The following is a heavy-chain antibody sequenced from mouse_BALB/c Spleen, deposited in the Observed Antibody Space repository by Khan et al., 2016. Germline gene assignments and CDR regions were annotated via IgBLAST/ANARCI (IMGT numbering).Heavy chain of an antibody. D-gene: IGHD2-4*01. CDR2: IDPANGNT. Sequence: VQLKQSGAELVKPGASVKLSCTASGFNIKDTYMHWVKQRPEQGLAWIGRIDPANGNTKYDPKFQGKATITADTSSNTAYLQLSSLTSEDTAVYYCARPDYLAYWGQGTLVTVSA. CDR1: GFNIKDTY. CDR3: ARPDYLAY. V-gene: IGHV14-3*02. J-gene: IGHJ3*01.